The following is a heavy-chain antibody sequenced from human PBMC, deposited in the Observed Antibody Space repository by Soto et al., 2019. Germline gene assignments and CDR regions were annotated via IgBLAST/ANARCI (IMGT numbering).Heavy chain of an antibody. D-gene: IGHD1-1*01. CDR2: ISHSGRT. Sequence: SETLSLTCGVSSGSISSSDWWSWVRQPPGRGLQWIGEISHSGRTNFNPSLESRVSMSLDKSRNQFSLKLTSVTAADTAVYYCATQTYSYNWHHWGQGTLVTVS. V-gene: IGHV4-4*02. CDR1: SGSISSSDW. J-gene: IGHJ5*02. CDR3: ATQTYSYNWHH.